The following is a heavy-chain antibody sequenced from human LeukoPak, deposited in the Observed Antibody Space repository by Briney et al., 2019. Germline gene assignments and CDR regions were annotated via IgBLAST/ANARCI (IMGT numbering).Heavy chain of an antibody. V-gene: IGHV3-23*01. D-gene: IGHD2-15*01. CDR3: AKNGDRGAYCTGGTCYSYFYYYMDV. Sequence: GGTLRLSCAASGITFSSYGMSWVRQAPGKGLEWVSSISSTGGTTYYADSVKGRFTISRDNPKNTLYLQMNSLRAEDTAIYYCAKNGDRGAYCTGGTCYSYFYYYMDVWGKGTTVTI. J-gene: IGHJ6*03. CDR2: ISSTGGTT. CDR1: GITFSSYG.